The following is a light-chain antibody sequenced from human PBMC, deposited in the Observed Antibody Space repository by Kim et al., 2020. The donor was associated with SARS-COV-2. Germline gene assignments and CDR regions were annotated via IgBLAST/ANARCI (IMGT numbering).Light chain of an antibody. Sequence: LGQTVRITCQGDSLRSYYASWYQQKPGQAPVLVIYGKNNRPSGIPDRFSGSSSGNTASLTITGAQAEDEADYYCNSRDSSGNHPWVFGTGTKVTVL. CDR3: NSRDSSGNHPWV. J-gene: IGLJ1*01. CDR2: GKN. CDR1: SLRSYY. V-gene: IGLV3-19*01.